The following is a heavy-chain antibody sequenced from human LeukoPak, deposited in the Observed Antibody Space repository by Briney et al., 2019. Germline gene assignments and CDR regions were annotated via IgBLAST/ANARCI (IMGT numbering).Heavy chain of an antibody. J-gene: IGHJ4*02. CDR1: GFTVSSNY. Sequence: GGSLRLSCAASGFTVSSNYMSWVRQAPGKGLEWVSTISGSGAGTYYADSVKGRFTISRDNSKNTLYLQMNSLRVEDTAVYYCAKHHRMAARLVYFDYWGQGTLVTVSS. V-gene: IGHV3-23*01. CDR2: ISGSGAGT. CDR3: AKHHRMAARLVYFDY. D-gene: IGHD6-6*01.